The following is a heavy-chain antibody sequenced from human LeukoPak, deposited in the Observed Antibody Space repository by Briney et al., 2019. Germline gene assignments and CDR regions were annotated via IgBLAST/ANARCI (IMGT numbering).Heavy chain of an antibody. CDR2: ISGDGGST. D-gene: IGHD3-10*01. CDR3: AKDHYGPYYFDY. V-gene: IGHV3-43*02. CDR1: GFTFDDYA. Sequence: RGSLRLSCAASGFTFDDYAMHWVRQTPGKGLEWVSLISGDGGSTYYADSVKGRFTISRDNSKNSLYLQMNSLRTEDTALYYCAKDHYGPYYFDYWGQGTLVTVSS. J-gene: IGHJ4*02.